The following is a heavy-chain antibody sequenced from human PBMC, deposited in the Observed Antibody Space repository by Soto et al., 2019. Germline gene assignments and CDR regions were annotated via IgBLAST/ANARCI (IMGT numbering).Heavy chain of an antibody. CDR3: ARHALQYCGGDCYLLPYFDL. Sequence: EVQLVESGGGLVQPGGSLKLSCAASGFTFSGSAMHWVRQASGKGLEWVGRIRSKANNYATVYAASVKGRFTISRDDSKNTPHLQMNSLKTEDTAVYYCARHALQYCGGDCYLLPYFDLWGRGTLVTVSS. D-gene: IGHD2-21*02. CDR2: IRSKANNYAT. V-gene: IGHV3-73*02. CDR1: GFTFSGSA. J-gene: IGHJ2*01.